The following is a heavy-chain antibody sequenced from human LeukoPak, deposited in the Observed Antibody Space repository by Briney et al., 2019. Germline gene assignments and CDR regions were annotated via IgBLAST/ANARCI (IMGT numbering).Heavy chain of an antibody. J-gene: IGHJ5*02. D-gene: IGHD3-9*01. V-gene: IGHV4-39*07. CDR3: ARGGTLRYFDWLTRSRSFDP. CDR2: IYFTGNT. CDR1: GDFIRSGHYY. Sequence: SETLSLTCTVSGDFIRSGHYYWGWIRQSPGKGLEWMGSIYFTGNTHYNPSLESRLIISVDTSKNQFSLKLSSVTAADTAVYYCARGGTLRYFDWLTRSRSFDPWGQGTLVTVSS.